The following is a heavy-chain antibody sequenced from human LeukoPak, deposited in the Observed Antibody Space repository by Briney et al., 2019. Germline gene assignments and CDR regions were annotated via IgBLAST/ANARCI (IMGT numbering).Heavy chain of an antibody. V-gene: IGHV3-9*01. CDR1: GCTFDDYA. CDR3: AKDMKSGSLDY. Sequence: GGSLRLSCAASGCTFDDYAMHWVRQAPGKGLEWVSGISWNSGSIGYADSVKGRFTISRDNAKNSLYLQMNSLRAEDTALYYCAKDMKSGSLDYWGQGTLVTVSS. J-gene: IGHJ4*02. CDR2: ISWNSGSI. D-gene: IGHD3-10*01.